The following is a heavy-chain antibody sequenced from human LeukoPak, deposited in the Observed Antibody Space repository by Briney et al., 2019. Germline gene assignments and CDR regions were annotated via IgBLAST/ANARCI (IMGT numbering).Heavy chain of an antibody. J-gene: IGHJ4*02. Sequence: ASVKVSCKASGYTFTSYGINWVRQATGQGLEWMGWMNPNSANTGYAQKFQGRVTMTRDTAITTAYMELSSLTSEDTAVYYCARGGPYDSSGHLDWWGQGTLVTVSS. CDR3: ARGGPYDSSGHLDW. CDR1: GYTFTSYG. D-gene: IGHD3-22*01. CDR2: MNPNSANT. V-gene: IGHV1-8*01.